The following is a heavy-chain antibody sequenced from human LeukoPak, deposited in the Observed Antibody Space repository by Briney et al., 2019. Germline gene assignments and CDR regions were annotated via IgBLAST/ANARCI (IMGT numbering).Heavy chain of an antibody. V-gene: IGHV4-38-2*02. J-gene: IGHJ5*02. D-gene: IGHD4-17*01. CDR2: IYHSGST. Sequence: SETLSLTCTVSGYSISSGYYWGWIRQPPGKGLEWIGSIYHSGSTYYNPSLKSRVTISVDTSKNQFSLKLSSVTAADTAVYYCARLSYGDYGDWFDPWGQGTLVTVSS. CDR3: ARLSYGDYGDWFDP. CDR1: GYSISSGYY.